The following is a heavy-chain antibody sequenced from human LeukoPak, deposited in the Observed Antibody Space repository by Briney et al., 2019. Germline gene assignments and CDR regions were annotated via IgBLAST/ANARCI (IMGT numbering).Heavy chain of an antibody. D-gene: IGHD1-26*01. CDR3: ARGLFTGGTYYGY. V-gene: IGHV3-30-3*01. CDR1: GFTFSTYA. J-gene: IGHJ4*02. Sequence: PGGSLRLSCAASGFTFSTYAMHWVRQAPGKGLEWVAVISYDGSNKKYADSVKGRFTISRDNSKNTLYLQVNSLTAEDTAIYYCARGLFTGGTYYGYWGQGTLVTVSS. CDR2: ISYDGSNK.